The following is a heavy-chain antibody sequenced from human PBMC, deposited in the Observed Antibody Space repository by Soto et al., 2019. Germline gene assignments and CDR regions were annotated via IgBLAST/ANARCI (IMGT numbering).Heavy chain of an antibody. CDR2: IYPGDSDT. V-gene: IGHV5-51*01. J-gene: IGHJ6*02. Sequence: GESLKISCKGSGYSFTSYWIGWVRQMPGKGLEWMGIIYPGDSDTRYSPSFQGQVTISADKSISTAYLQWSSLKASDTAMYYCASGYYYGSGSYSYYYSGMDVWGQGTTVTVSS. CDR3: ASGYYYGSGSYSYYYSGMDV. CDR1: GYSFTSYW. D-gene: IGHD3-10*01.